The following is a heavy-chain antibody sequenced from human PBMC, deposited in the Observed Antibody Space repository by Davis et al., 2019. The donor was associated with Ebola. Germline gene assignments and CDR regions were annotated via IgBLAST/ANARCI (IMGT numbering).Heavy chain of an antibody. CDR3: ARGRGLRYFDWSNYGMDV. CDR2: ISSSSSTI. J-gene: IGHJ6*02. V-gene: IGHV3-48*01. Sequence: PGGSLRLSCAASGFTFSSYSMNWVRQAPGKGLEWVSYISSSSSTIYYADSVKGRFTISRDNSKNTLYLQMNSLRAEDTAVYYCARGRGLRYFDWSNYGMDVWGQGTTVTVSS. D-gene: IGHD3-9*01. CDR1: GFTFSSYS.